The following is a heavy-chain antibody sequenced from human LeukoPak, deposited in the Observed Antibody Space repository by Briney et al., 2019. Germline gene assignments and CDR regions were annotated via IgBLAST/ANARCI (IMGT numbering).Heavy chain of an antibody. CDR3: ASSVVRVDSSGWPFDY. Sequence: PSETLSLTCAVYGGSFSGYYWSWIRQPPGKGLEWIGEINHSGSTNYNPSLKSRVTISVDTSKNQFSLKLSSVTAADTAVYYCASSVVRVDSSGWPFDYWGQGTLVTVSS. D-gene: IGHD6-19*01. V-gene: IGHV4-34*01. J-gene: IGHJ4*02. CDR2: INHSGST. CDR1: GGSFSGYY.